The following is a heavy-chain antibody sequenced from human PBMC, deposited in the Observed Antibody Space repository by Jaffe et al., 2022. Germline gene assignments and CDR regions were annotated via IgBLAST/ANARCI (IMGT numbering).Heavy chain of an antibody. D-gene: IGHD4-17*01. Sequence: EVQLVQSGAEVKKPGESLKISCKGSGYSFTSYWIGWVRQMPGKGLEWMGIIYPGDSDTRYSPSFQGQVTISADKSISTAYLQWSSLKASDTAMYYCARILHDYGDYEGAGGLDYWGQGTLVTVSS. CDR2: IYPGDSDT. V-gene: IGHV5-51*03. J-gene: IGHJ4*02. CDR1: GYSFTSYW. CDR3: ARILHDYGDYEGAGGLDY.